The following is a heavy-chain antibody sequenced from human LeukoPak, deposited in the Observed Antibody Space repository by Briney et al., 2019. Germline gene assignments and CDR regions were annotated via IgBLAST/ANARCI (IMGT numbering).Heavy chain of an antibody. J-gene: IGHJ4*02. CDR2: INYSGST. D-gene: IGHD6-13*01. V-gene: IGHV4-34*01. Sequence: SETLSLTCAVYGGSFSGYYWSWIRQPPGKRLQWIGEINYSGSTNYNPSLESRVTISIDTSESQFSLKLSSVTAADTAVYYCARLRASSSWYGGPFDYWGQGTLVTVSS. CDR1: GGSFSGYY. CDR3: ARLRASSSWYGGPFDY.